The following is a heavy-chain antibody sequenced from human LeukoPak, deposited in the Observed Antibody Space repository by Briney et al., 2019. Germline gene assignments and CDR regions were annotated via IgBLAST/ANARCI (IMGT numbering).Heavy chain of an antibody. CDR3: AKSRSVADAFDI. Sequence: PGGSLRLSCAASGFTFSSYAMSWVRQAPGKGLEWVSAISGSGYDTYHADSVKGRFTISRDSSKNTLYLQMNGLRAEYTAVYHCAKSRSVADAFDIWGHGTMVTVSS. J-gene: IGHJ3*02. CDR2: ISGSGYDT. D-gene: IGHD6-19*01. CDR1: GFTFSSYA. V-gene: IGHV3-23*01.